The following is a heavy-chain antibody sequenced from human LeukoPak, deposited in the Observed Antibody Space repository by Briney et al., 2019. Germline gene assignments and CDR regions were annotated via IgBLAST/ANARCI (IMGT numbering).Heavy chain of an antibody. Sequence: GGSLRLSCVASGFTFSSRDWMTWVRQAPGKGLEWVANIKQDGSEKNYVDSVKGRFTISRDNAKSSVDLQMNSLRVEDTAVYYCARDTAAAGYTSYYYYYYMDVWGKGTTVTVSS. V-gene: IGHV3-7*01. D-gene: IGHD6-13*01. CDR3: ARDTAAAGYTSYYYYYYMDV. CDR1: GFTFSSRDW. CDR2: IKQDGSEK. J-gene: IGHJ6*03.